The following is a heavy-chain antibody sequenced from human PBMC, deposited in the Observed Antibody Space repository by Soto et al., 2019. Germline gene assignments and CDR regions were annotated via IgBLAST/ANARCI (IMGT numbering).Heavy chain of an antibody. D-gene: IGHD4-17*01. J-gene: IGHJ4*02. CDR1: GYTFTSYG. CDR3: ASGITVTFRPYFFDY. V-gene: IGHV1-18*04. CDR2: ISAYNGNT. Sequence: GASVKVSCNTAGYTFTSYGSRWRRRTTGQGLEWMGWISAYNGNTNYAQNLQGRVTLNTETSTSTAYMELRSLKSDDTAIYYCASGITVTFRPYFFDYWGQGTLVPVSS.